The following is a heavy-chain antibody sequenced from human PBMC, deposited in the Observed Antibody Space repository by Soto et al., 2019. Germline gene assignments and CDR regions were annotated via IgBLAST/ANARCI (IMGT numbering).Heavy chain of an antibody. D-gene: IGHD4-17*01. CDR1: GGSISSGGYS. CDR3: ARASTTETTLDY. V-gene: IGHV4-30-2*01. CDR2: IYHSGST. Sequence: PSETLSLTCAVSGGSISSGGYSWSWIRQPPGKGLEWIGYIYHSGSTYYNPSLKSRVTISVDRSKNQFSLKLSSVTAADTAVYYCARASTTETTLDYWGQGTLVTVSS. J-gene: IGHJ4*02.